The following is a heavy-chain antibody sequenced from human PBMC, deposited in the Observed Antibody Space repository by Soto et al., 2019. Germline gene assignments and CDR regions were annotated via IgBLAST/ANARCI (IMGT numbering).Heavy chain of an antibody. V-gene: IGHV1-2*04. Sequence: ASVKVSCKASGYTFTGYYMHCVRQAPGQGLEWMGWINPNSGGTNYAQKFQGWVTMTRDTSISTAYMELSRLRSDDTAVYYCARTTPLIAAAGPFNYYYYGMDVWGQGTTVTVSS. CDR3: ARTTPLIAAAGPFNYYYYGMDV. CDR1: GYTFTGYY. J-gene: IGHJ6*02. D-gene: IGHD6-13*01. CDR2: INPNSGGT.